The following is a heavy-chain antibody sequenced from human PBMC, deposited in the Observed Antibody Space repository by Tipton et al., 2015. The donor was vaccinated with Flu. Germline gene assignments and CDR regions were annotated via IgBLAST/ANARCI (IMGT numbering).Heavy chain of an antibody. CDR2: VNWHGNSA. Sequence: SLRLSCAASGFTFDDYGMSWVRHSPGKGLEWVSAVNWHGNSADYADFVKGRFTISGDNAKNSLYLQMYSLRVEDTAVYYCAGGTGWLIDYWGQGTLVTVSS. CDR3: AGGTGWLIDY. CDR1: GFTFDDYG. D-gene: IGHD6-19*01. J-gene: IGHJ4*02. V-gene: IGHV3-20*04.